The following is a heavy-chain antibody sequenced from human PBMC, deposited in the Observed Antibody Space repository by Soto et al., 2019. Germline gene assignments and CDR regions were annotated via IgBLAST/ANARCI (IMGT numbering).Heavy chain of an antibody. CDR1: GYTLTELS. CDR2: FDPEDGET. Sequence: GSVKVSCKVSGYTLTELSMHGVGQSGLRGLEWMGGFDPEDGETIYAQKFQGRVTMTEDTSTDTAYMELSSLRSEDTAVYYCATDRGYSSSWSNWFDPWGQGTLVTVSS. CDR3: ATDRGYSSSWSNWFDP. D-gene: IGHD6-13*01. V-gene: IGHV1-24*01. J-gene: IGHJ5*02.